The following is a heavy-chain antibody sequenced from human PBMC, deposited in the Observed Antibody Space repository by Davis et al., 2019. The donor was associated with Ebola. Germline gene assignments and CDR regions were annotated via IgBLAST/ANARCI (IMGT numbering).Heavy chain of an antibody. J-gene: IGHJ4*02. D-gene: IGHD5-18*01. Sequence: SVKVSCKASGGTFSSYTISWVRQAPGQGLEWMGWISAYNGNANYAQKLQGRVTITADESTSTAYMELSSLRSEDTAVYYCARDSGYSYGNDFDYWGQGTLVTVSS. CDR1: GGTFSSYT. CDR2: ISAYNGNA. CDR3: ARDSGYSYGNDFDY. V-gene: IGHV1-69*13.